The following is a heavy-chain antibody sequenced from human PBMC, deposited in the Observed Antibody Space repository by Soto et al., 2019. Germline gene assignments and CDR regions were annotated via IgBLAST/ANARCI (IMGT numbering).Heavy chain of an antibody. CDR1: GGTFSXYX. V-gene: IGHV1-69*01. Sequence: QVQLVQSGAEVKKPGSSVKVSCKASGGTFSXYXIXXXRXAXXQGLEXMGGIIPIFGTANYAQKFQGRVTITADESTSTAXMELSXLXSEXTAVXXXXXDXVXXXXXXGMDVWGQGTTVTVSS. CDR3: XXDXVXXXXXXGMDV. J-gene: IGHJ6*02. CDR2: IIPIFGTA.